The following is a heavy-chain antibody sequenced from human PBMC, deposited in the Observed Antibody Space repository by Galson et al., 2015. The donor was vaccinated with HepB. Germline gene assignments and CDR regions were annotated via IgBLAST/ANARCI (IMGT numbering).Heavy chain of an antibody. CDR2: ISYDGSNK. V-gene: IGHV3-30*18. Sequence: SLRLSCAASGFTFSSYAMSWVRQAPGKGLEWVAVISYDGSNKYYADSVEGRFTISRDNSKNTLYLQMNSLRAEDTAVYYCAKSNLYSSSWYSSIFDYWGQGTLVTVSS. CDR3: AKSNLYSSSWYSSIFDY. D-gene: IGHD6-13*01. J-gene: IGHJ4*02. CDR1: GFTFSSYA.